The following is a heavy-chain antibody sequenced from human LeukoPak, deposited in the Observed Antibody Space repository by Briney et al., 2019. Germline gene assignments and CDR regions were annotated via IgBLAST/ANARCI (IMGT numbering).Heavy chain of an antibody. D-gene: IGHD3-3*01. Sequence: SVACTVPGASIGRSRYWWHGIRERPVQGVDSIGRIYYSGSTYYNPSLKSRVTISVDTSKNQFSLKLRSVTAADTAVYYCASRNLYDFWSGHWSPRDQGNLVTVSP. CDR1: GASIGRSRYW. CDR3: ASRNLYDFWSGHWSP. V-gene: IGHV4-39*01. J-gene: IGHJ5*02. CDR2: IYYSGST.